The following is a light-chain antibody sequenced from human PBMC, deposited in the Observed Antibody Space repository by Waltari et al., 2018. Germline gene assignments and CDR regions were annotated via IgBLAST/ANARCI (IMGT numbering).Light chain of an antibody. CDR2: DVT. CDR3: CSYAGTNILGI. J-gene: IGLJ2*01. V-gene: IGLV2-11*01. Sequence: QSALTQPRSVSGSPGQSVTISCTGTSSDVGGYNFVSWYQQHPGKAPKLMIYDVTKRPSGVPDRFSGSKSGNTASLTISGLQAEDEADDYCCSYAGTNILGICGGGTKLTVL. CDR1: SSDVGGYNF.